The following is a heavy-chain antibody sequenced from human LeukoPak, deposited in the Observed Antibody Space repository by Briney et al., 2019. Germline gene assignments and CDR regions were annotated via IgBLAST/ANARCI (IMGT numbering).Heavy chain of an antibody. CDR3: ARRLLGYSSSWNWFDP. J-gene: IGHJ5*02. D-gene: IGHD6-13*01. CDR1: GYTFTSYG. V-gene: IGHV1-18*01. CDR2: ISAYNGNT. Sequence: GASVKVSCKASGYTFTSYGISWVRQAPGQGLEWMGWISAYNGNTNYAQKLQGRVTMTTDTSTSTAYMELRSLRSDDTAVYYCARRLLGYSSSWNWFDPWGQGTLVTVSS.